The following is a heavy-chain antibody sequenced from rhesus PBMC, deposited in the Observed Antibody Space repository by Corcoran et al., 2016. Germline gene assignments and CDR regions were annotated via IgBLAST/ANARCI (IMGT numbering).Heavy chain of an antibody. CDR1: GGSISESYR. D-gene: IGHD6-19*01. V-gene: IGHV4S10*01. J-gene: IGHJ4*01. CDR2: IYGSTSTT. Sequence: QVQLQESGPGVVKPSETLSLTCAVSGGSISESYRWSWIRQPPGKGLEWIGYIYGSTSTTTYNPSLKRRVTSSRDTSKNQFSLNLTSVTAADTAVYYGARDRPAIDYWGQGVLVTVSS. CDR3: ARDRPAIDY.